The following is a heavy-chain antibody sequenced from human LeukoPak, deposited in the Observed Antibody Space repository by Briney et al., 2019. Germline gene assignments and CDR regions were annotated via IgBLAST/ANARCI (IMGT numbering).Heavy chain of an antibody. CDR2: INPSGGST. V-gene: IGHV1-46*01. Sequence: ASVKVSCKASGYTFTSYYIHWVRQAPGQGLEWMGIINPSGGSTSYAQKFQGRVTMTRDTSTSTVYMELSSLRSEDTAVYYCARGPQIPYSSSSNSDYWGQGTLVTVSS. CDR1: GYTFTSYY. CDR3: ARGPQIPYSSSSNSDY. J-gene: IGHJ4*02. D-gene: IGHD6-6*01.